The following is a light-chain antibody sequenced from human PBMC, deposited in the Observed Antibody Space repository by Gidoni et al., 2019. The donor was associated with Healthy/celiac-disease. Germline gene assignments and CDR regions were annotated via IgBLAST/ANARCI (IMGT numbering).Light chain of an antibody. V-gene: IGKV1-5*01. Sequence: DIQMTQSPSTLSAYVGDRVTITCRASQSISSWLAWYQQKPGKAPKLLIYDASSLESGVPSRFSGSGSGTEFTLTISSLQPDDFATYYCQQYNSFPWTFXQXTKVEIK. CDR1: QSISSW. CDR2: DAS. J-gene: IGKJ1*01. CDR3: QQYNSFPWT.